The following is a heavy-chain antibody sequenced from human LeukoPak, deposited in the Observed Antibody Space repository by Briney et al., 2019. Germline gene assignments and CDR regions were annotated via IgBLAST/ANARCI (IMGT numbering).Heavy chain of an antibody. CDR3: ARDRTYGGNSGFDY. D-gene: IGHD4-23*01. CDR1: GGSISSYY. J-gene: IGHJ4*02. CDR2: IYSSGST. Sequence: SSETLSLTCTVSGGSISSYYWSWIRQPAGKGLEWIGRIYSSGSTNYNPSLKSPVTMSVDTSKSQFSLKLSSVTAADTAVYYCARDRTYGGNSGFDYWGQGTMDTVSS. V-gene: IGHV4-4*07.